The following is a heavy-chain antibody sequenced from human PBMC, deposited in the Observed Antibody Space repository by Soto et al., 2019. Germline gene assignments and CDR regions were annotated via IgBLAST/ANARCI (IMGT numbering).Heavy chain of an antibody. CDR2: IYSGGST. V-gene: IGHV3-53*01. CDR1: RFTVSSNY. CDR3: ASDPPATRHGMDV. J-gene: IGHJ6*04. Sequence: PGGSLRLSCAASRFTVSSNYMSWVRQAPGKGLEWVSVIYSGGSTYYADSVRCRFTISRDNSKNTLCLQMKSQRAEDTAVYYCASDPPATRHGMDVCHRRTRFAV.